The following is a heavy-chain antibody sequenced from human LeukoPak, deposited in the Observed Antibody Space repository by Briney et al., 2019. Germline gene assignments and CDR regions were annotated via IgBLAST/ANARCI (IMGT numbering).Heavy chain of an antibody. CDR1: GFTFSSYV. D-gene: IGHD2-15*01. CDR3: AKANVVAAMADWFDP. J-gene: IGHJ5*02. CDR2: ISGSGGTT. Sequence: PGGSLRLSCAASGFTFSSYVMNWVRQAPGKGLEWVSTISGSGGTTDYADSVKGRFTISRDNSKNTLYLQMNSLRAEDTAVYYCAKANVVAAMADWFDPWGQGTLVTVSS. V-gene: IGHV3-23*01.